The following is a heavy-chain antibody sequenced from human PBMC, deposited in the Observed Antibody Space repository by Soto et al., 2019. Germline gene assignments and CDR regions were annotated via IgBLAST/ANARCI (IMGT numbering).Heavy chain of an antibody. V-gene: IGHV4-34*01. CDR3: ARGNGMILEVQGDAPDKYYLDA. J-gene: IGHJ4*02. D-gene: IGHD1-1*01. Sequence: SETLSLTCAVYGGSFSWYYWSWIRQPPGKGREWIGEINHSGSINYNPSLKSRVIISVDTSKNQFSLKLRSVTAADTAIYYCARGNGMILEVQGDAPDKYYLDAWSQGTLVT. CDR1: GGSFSWYY. CDR2: INHSGSI.